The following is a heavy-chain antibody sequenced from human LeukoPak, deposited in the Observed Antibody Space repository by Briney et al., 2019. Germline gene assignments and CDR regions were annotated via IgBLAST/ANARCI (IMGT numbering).Heavy chain of an antibody. D-gene: IGHD3-22*01. J-gene: IGHJ3*02. Sequence: SSETLSLTCAVSGCSISSGYYWGWIRQPPGKGLEWIGSIYHSGSTYYNPFLKSRVTISVDTSKNQFSLKLSSVTAADTAVYYCARPSYDSSGYEDAFDIWGQGTMVTVSS. CDR3: ARPSYDSSGYEDAFDI. CDR2: IYHSGST. V-gene: IGHV4-38-2*01. CDR1: GCSISSGYY.